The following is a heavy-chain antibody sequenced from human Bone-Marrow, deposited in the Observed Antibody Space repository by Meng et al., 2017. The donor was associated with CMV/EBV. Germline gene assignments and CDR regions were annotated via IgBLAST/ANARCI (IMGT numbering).Heavy chain of an antibody. D-gene: IGHD5-12*01. Sequence: ASVKVSCKASGYTFTDHYFHWVRQAPGQGLEWMGWIYPNSGGTHYAQKFQGRLTVTTDTSISTGYMELSSLGSDDTAVYYCARGPFILAAPYYYYGMDVWGQGTTVTVSS. CDR1: GYTFTDHY. CDR3: ARGPFILAAPYYYYGMDV. J-gene: IGHJ6*02. CDR2: IYPNSGGT. V-gene: IGHV1-2*02.